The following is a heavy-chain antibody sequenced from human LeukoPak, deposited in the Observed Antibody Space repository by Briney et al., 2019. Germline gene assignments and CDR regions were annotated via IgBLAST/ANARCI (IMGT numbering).Heavy chain of an antibody. CDR3: ARGAGYYHTPYYFDY. CDR1: GGTFSSYA. CDR2: IIPIFGTA. J-gene: IGHJ4*02. D-gene: IGHD3-22*01. V-gene: IGHV1-69*13. Sequence: ASVKVSCKASGGTFSSYAISWVRQAPGQGLEWMGGIIPIFGTANYAQKFQGRVTITADESTSTAYMELRSLRSDDTAVYYCARGAGYYHTPYYFDYWGQGTLVTVSS.